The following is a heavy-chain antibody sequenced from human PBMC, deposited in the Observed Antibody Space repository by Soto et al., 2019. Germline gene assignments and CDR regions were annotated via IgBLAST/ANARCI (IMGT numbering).Heavy chain of an antibody. CDR1: GFTFSNYW. Sequence: GGSLRLSCAASGFTFSNYWMYWVRQAPGKGLVWVSRINSDGSSTSYADSVEGRFTISRDNAKNTLYLQMNSLRAEDTAVYYCAFTMVRGVFDYWGQGTLVTVPS. CDR2: INSDGSST. D-gene: IGHD3-10*01. J-gene: IGHJ4*02. CDR3: AFTMVRGVFDY. V-gene: IGHV3-74*01.